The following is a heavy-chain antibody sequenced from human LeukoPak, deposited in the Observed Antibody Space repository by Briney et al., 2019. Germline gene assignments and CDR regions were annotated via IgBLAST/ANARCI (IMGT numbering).Heavy chain of an antibody. CDR2: IYPADSDT. D-gene: IGHD5-24*01. CDR1: GYRFTNYH. J-gene: IGHJ4*02. CDR3: TRLISRGSDYNYVDD. Sequence: GESLKISCKGSGYRFTNYHIGWVRQMPGKGLEWMGIIYPADSDTRYRPTFRGQVTISVDKSINTAYLQWSSLKASHTAMYYCTRLISRGSDYNYVDDWGQGTLITVSS. V-gene: IGHV5-51*01.